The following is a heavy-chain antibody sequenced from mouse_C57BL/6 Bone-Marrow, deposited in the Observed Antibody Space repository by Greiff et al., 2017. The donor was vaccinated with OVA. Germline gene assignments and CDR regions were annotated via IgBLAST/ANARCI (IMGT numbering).Heavy chain of an antibody. Sequence: VQLQQSGAELVRPGASVKLSCTASGFNIKDDYMHWVKQRPEQGLEWIGWIDPENGDTEYASKFQGKATITADTPSNTDDLQLSSRTSEDTAVYYCTSYGNFDYWGQGTTLTVSS. CDR2: IDPENGDT. J-gene: IGHJ2*01. V-gene: IGHV14-4*01. CDR1: GFNIKDDY. CDR3: TSYGNFDY. D-gene: IGHD2-1*01.